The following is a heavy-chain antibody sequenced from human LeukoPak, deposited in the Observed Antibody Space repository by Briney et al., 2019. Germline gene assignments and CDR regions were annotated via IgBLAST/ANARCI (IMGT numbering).Heavy chain of an antibody. Sequence: SETLSLTCTVSGGSISSSSYYWGWIRQPPGKGLEWIGSIYYSGSTYYNPSLKSRVTISVDTSKNQFSLKLSSVTAADTAVYYCARDLSYGSVDMDVWGKGTTVTVSS. CDR2: IYYSGST. J-gene: IGHJ6*03. D-gene: IGHD5-18*01. CDR1: GGSISSSSYY. V-gene: IGHV4-39*07. CDR3: ARDLSYGSVDMDV.